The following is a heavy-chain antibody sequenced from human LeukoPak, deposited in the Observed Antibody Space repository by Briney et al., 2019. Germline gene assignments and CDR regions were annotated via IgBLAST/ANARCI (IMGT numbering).Heavy chain of an antibody. D-gene: IGHD3-3*01. J-gene: IGHJ4*02. V-gene: IGHV4-34*01. Sequence: SETLSLTCAVYGGSFSGYYWSWIRQPPGKGLEWIGEISHSGSTNYNPSLKSRVTISVDTSKNQFSLKLSSVTAADTAVYYCARGRAAYDFWSGQKIDYWGQGTLVTVSS. CDR2: ISHSGST. CDR1: GGSFSGYY. CDR3: ARGRAAYDFWSGQKIDY.